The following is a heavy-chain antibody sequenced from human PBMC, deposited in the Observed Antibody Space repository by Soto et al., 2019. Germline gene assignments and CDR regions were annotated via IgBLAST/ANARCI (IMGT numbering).Heavy chain of an antibody. CDR3: AKSREYSSSQFDY. J-gene: IGHJ4*02. Sequence: PGGSLRLSCEASGFTFSSYAMKWVRQAPGKGLEWVSAISGSGGSTYYADSVKGRFTISRDNSKNTLYLQMNSLRAEDTAVYYCAKSREYSSSQFDYWGQGTLVTVSS. CDR1: GFTFSSYA. CDR2: ISGSGGST. V-gene: IGHV3-23*01. D-gene: IGHD6-6*01.